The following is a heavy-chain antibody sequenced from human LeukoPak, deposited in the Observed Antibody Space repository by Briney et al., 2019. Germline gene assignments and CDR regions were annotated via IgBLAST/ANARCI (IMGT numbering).Heavy chain of an antibody. CDR1: GGSISSRSYF. CDR2: IYYSGTT. CDR3: ARHEWGITNAFDI. V-gene: IGHV4-39*01. D-gene: IGHD1-14*01. J-gene: IGHJ3*02. Sequence: SETLSLTCTVSGGSISSRSYFWGWIRQSPGKGLEWIGNIYYSGTTYYNPSLKRRVTISVDTSKNQFSLKLRSVTASDTAVYYCARHEWGITNAFDIWGQGTMVTVSS.